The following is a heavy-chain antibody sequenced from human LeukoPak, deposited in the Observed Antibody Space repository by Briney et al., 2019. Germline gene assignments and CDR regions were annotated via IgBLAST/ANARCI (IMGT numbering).Heavy chain of an antibody. J-gene: IGHJ4*02. CDR3: ARGSSAGASLRHDY. Sequence: GRSLRLSCAASGFTFSSYWMSWVRQAPGKGLEWVANIKQDGSEENFVDSVEGRFTISRDNAKKSLYLQMNSLRAEDTAVYYCARGSSAGASLRHDYWGQGTLVTVSS. CDR1: GFTFSSYW. CDR2: IKQDGSEE. D-gene: IGHD1-26*01. V-gene: IGHV3-7*01.